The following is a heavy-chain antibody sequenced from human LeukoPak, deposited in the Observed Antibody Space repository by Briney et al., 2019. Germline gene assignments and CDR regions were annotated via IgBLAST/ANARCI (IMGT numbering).Heavy chain of an antibody. CDR1: GFSFSTHG. D-gene: IGHD2-2*01. CDR3: AKGFSTLRVNYFDD. Sequence: GGSLRLSCVASGFSFSTHGMHWVRQAPGKGLEGVAVIWHDGRSIYNEDSVKGRFTISRDTSENTVYLQMNSLRAEDTAVYYCAKGFSTLRVNYFDDWGQGTPVTVSS. J-gene: IGHJ4*02. V-gene: IGHV3-33*06. CDR2: IWHDGRSI.